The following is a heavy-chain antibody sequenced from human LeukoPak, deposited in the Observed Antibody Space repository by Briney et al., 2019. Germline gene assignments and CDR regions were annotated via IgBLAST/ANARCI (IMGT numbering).Heavy chain of an antibody. V-gene: IGHV3-23*01. D-gene: IGHD6-13*01. CDR1: GFTFDSYA. CDR3: AKSSSWYRGGFDY. J-gene: IGHJ4*02. CDR2: ISGSGGST. Sequence: GGSLRLSCAASGFTFDSYAAHWVRQAPGKGLEWVSAISGSGGSTYYADSVKGRFTISRDNSKNTLYLQMNSLRAEDTAVYYCAKSSSWYRGGFDYWGQGTLVTVSS.